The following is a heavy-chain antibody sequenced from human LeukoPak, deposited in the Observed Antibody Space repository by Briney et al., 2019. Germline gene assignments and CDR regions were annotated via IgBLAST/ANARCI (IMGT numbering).Heavy chain of an antibody. D-gene: IGHD1-26*01. CDR3: AKDENRGGATPSDY. CDR2: ITWDGGST. Sequence: GGSLRLSCVASGFPFDDYTMHWVRHAPGKGLEWVSLITWDGGSTNYADSVKGRFTISRDNSKNSLYLQMNSLRTEDTALYYCAKDENRGGATPSDYWGQGTLVTVSS. J-gene: IGHJ4*02. V-gene: IGHV3-43*01. CDR1: GFPFDDYT.